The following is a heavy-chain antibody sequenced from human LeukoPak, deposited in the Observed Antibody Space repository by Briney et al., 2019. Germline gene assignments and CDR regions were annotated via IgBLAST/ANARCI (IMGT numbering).Heavy chain of an antibody. CDR2: ISSSSIYI. J-gene: IGHJ4*02. D-gene: IGHD4-17*01. V-gene: IGHV3-21*01. Sequence: PGGSLRLSCAASGFTFSAYSMNWVRQAPGKGLEWVSSISSSSIYIYYADSVKGRFTISRDNAKNSLYLQMNSLRAEDTAVYYCAREGGYGDHFDYWGQGTLVTVSS. CDR3: AREGGYGDHFDY. CDR1: GFTFSAYS.